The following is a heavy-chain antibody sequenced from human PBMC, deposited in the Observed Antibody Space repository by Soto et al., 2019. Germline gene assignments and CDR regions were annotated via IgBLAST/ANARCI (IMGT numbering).Heavy chain of an antibody. J-gene: IGHJ4*02. CDR2: ISSDERSK. D-gene: IGHD3-3*01. CDR3: AKSGDVGWLQGIDY. Sequence: QVQLVESGGGVVQPGASLRLSCVTSGFTFTDYGMHWFRQAPGKGLEWLGIISSDERSKYYADAVEGRFTISRDSARRTVFLHMDTLRTEDTAVYYCAKSGDVGWLQGIDYWGLGTLVTVSS. V-gene: IGHV3-30*02. CDR1: GFTFTDYG.